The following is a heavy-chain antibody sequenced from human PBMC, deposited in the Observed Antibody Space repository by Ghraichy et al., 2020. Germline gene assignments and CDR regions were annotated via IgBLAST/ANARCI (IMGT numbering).Heavy chain of an antibody. J-gene: IGHJ4*02. CDR3: ARAADGYQ. Sequence: GGSLRLSCSASGFNFSSNWMSWVRQAPGKGLEWVANIRQDGVSKYYVDSARGRFSISRDNAKSSLYLQMDSLRADDTGVYYCARAADGYQWGRGTLVTGTS. CDR2: IRQDGVSK. V-gene: IGHV3-7*04. CDR1: GFNFSSNW. D-gene: IGHD5-24*01.